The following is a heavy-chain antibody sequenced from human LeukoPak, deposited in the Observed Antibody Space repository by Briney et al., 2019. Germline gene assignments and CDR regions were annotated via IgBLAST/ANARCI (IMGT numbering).Heavy chain of an antibody. CDR3: ARGPHKFDY. J-gene: IGHJ4*02. CDR2: ISYSGST. V-gene: IGHV4-59*01. Sequence: SQTLSLTCTVSGGSISSYYWSWIRQPPGKGLEWIGYISYSGSTNYNPSLKSRVTISVDTSKHQFSLKLSAVTAADTAVYYCARGPHKFDYWGQGSLVTVSS. CDR1: GGSISSYY.